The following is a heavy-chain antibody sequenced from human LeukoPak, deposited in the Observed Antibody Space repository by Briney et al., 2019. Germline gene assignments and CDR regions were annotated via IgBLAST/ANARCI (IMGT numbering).Heavy chain of an antibody. CDR2: IYSGGST. V-gene: IGHV3-53*01. J-gene: IGHJ4*02. CDR3: ARSTRRYFDY. D-gene: IGHD2-15*01. CDR1: GFTVSSNY. Sequence: GGSLRPSCAASGFTVSSNYMSWVRQAPGKGLEWVSVIYSGGSTYYADSVKGRFTISRDNSKNTLYLQMNSLRAEDTAVYYCARSTRRYFDYWGQGTLVTVSS.